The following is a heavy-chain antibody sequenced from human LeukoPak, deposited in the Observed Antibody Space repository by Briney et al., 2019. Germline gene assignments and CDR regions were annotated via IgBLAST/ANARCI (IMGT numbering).Heavy chain of an antibody. CDR2: TYYRSKWYN. Sequence: SQTLSLTCALSGDSVSSNSAAWNWIRQSPSRGLEWLGRTYYRSKWYNDYAVSVKSRITINPDTFKNQFSLQLNSVTPEDTAVYYCARDLPYYYDSSGYLYYWGQGTLVTVSS. V-gene: IGHV6-1*01. J-gene: IGHJ4*02. CDR1: GDSVSSNSAA. D-gene: IGHD3-22*01. CDR3: ARDLPYYYDSSGYLYY.